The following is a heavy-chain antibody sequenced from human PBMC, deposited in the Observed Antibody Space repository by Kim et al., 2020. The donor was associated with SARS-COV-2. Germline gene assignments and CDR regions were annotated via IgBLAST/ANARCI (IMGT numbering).Heavy chain of an antibody. CDR2: IYYSGST. D-gene: IGHD6-19*01. CDR1: GGSISSYY. CDR3: ARDGRDRVAGKGDWFDP. Sequence: SETLSLTCTVSGGSISSYYWSWIRQPPGKGLEWIGYIYYSGSTNYNPSLKSRVTISVDTSKNQFSLKLSSVTAADTAVYYCARDGRDRVAGKGDWFDPWGQGTLVTVSS. V-gene: IGHV4-59*01. J-gene: IGHJ5*02.